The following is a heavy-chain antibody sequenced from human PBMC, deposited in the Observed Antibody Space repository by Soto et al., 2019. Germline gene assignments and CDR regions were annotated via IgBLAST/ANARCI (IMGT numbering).Heavy chain of an antibody. Sequence: SETLSLTCAVSGGSISSSNWWSWVRQPPGKGLEWIGEIYHSGSTNYNPSLKSRVTISVDKSKNQFSLKLSSVTAADTAVYYCARVYYDSSGYHDAFDIWGQGTMVTVSS. D-gene: IGHD3-22*01. V-gene: IGHV4-4*02. CDR1: GGSISSSNW. J-gene: IGHJ3*02. CDR2: IYHSGST. CDR3: ARVYYDSSGYHDAFDI.